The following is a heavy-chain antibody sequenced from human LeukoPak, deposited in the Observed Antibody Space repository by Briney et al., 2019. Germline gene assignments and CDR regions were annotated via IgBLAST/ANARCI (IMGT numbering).Heavy chain of an antibody. V-gene: IGHV3-23*01. Sequence: GGSLRLSCAASGFTFSSYAMSWVRQAPGKGLEWVSAISGSGGSTYYADSVKGRFTISRDNSKSTLYLQMNSLRAEDTAVYYCAKATNDYGDSHFDYWGQGTLVTVSS. CDR2: ISGSGGST. CDR1: GFTFSSYA. D-gene: IGHD4-17*01. J-gene: IGHJ4*02. CDR3: AKATNDYGDSHFDY.